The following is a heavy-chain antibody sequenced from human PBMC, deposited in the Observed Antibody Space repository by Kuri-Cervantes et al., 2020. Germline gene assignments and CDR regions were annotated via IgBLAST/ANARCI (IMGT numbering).Heavy chain of an antibody. V-gene: IGHV3-23*01. CDR3: ARDLRKLRYLDY. Sequence: GESLKISCAASGFTFSSYAMSWVRQAPGKGLEWASAISGSGGSTYYADSVKGRFTISRDNSKNTLYLLMNSLRADDTAVYYCARDLRKLRYLDYWGQGTLVTVSS. CDR2: ISGSGGST. CDR1: GFTFSSYA. J-gene: IGHJ4*02. D-gene: IGHD5-12*01.